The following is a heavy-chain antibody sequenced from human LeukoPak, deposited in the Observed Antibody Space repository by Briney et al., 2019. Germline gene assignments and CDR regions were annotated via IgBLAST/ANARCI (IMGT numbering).Heavy chain of an antibody. CDR2: IHQGGSI. D-gene: IGHD6-19*01. CDR3: ARGDRWLAYWYFDL. Sequence: SETLSLTCVVYGESFSDYYWSWIRQSPGKGLECIGQIHQGGSINYNSSLKSRVTISLDTSKNQISLRLSSVTAADTAVYYCARGDRWLAYWYFDLWGRGTLVTVSS. V-gene: IGHV4-34*01. CDR1: GESFSDYY. J-gene: IGHJ2*01.